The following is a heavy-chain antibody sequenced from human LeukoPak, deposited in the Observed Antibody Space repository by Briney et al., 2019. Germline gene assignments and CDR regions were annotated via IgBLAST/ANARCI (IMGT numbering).Heavy chain of an antibody. CDR2: INPNSGGT. V-gene: IGHV1-2*02. Sequence: ASVKVSCKASGYTFTGYYMHWVRQAPGQGLEWMGWINPNSGGTNYAQKFQGRVTMTEDTSTDTAYMELSSLRSEDTAVYYCATGLVQGVLYWGQGTLVTVSS. D-gene: IGHD3-10*02. J-gene: IGHJ4*02. CDR1: GYTFTGYY. CDR3: ATGLVQGVLY.